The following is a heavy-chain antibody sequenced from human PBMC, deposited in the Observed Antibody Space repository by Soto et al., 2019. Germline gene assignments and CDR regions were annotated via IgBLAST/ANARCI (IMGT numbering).Heavy chain of an antibody. Sequence: QITLKESGPTLVKPTQPLTLTYTFSGFSLSTSGVGVGWIRQPQGKALEWLALVYLDDDKRYSPSLESRLTITKDTSKNQVVLTMTNMDPVDTATYYCAHRGSGGSKFDYLGQGALVTVSA. J-gene: IGHJ4*02. CDR1: GFSLSTSGVG. CDR3: AHRGSGGSKFDY. D-gene: IGHD6-19*01. CDR2: VYLDDDK. V-gene: IGHV2-5*02.